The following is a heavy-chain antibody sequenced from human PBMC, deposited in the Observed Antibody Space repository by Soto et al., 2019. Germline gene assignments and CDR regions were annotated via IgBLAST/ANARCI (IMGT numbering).Heavy chain of an antibody. V-gene: IGHV5-51*01. CDR1: GYSFTSYR. CDR2: IYPGDSDT. D-gene: IGHD4-17*01. CDR3: ARIGDYGDYGDNYYYYGMDV. Sequence: GESLKISCKGSGYSFTSYRIGWVRQMPGKGLEWMGIIYPGDSDTRYSPSFQGQVTISADKSISTAYLQWSSLKASDTAMYYCARIGDYGDYGDNYYYYGMDVWGQGTTVTVSS. J-gene: IGHJ6*02.